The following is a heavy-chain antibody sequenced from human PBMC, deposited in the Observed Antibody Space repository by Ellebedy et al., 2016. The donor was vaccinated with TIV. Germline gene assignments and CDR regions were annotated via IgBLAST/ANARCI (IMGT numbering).Heavy chain of an antibody. CDR1: GGSITNYY. V-gene: IGHV4-59*01. CDR3: ARALVGTTSFFGY. CDR2: VHSIGNT. D-gene: IGHD2-21*01. Sequence: SETLSLXXTVSGGSITNYYWTWIRQPPGKGLEWIGYVHSIGNTNYNPSLKSRVTISIDTSENQLSLKLGSVTAADTAVYYCARALVGTTSFFGYWGQGTLVTVSS. J-gene: IGHJ4*02.